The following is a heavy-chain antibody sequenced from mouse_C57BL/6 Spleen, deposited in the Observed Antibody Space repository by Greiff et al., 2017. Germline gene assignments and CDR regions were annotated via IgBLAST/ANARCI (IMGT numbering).Heavy chain of an antibody. D-gene: IGHD1-1*01. J-gene: IGHJ4*01. Sequence: VQLQQSGAELVRPGASVTLSCKASGYTFTDYEMHWVKQTPVHGLEWIGAIDPETGGTAYNQKFKGKAILTADKSSSTAYMELRSLTSEDSAVYYCTREGGALLLRGDYWGQGTSVTVSS. V-gene: IGHV1-15*01. CDR2: IDPETGGT. CDR3: TREGGALLLRGDY. CDR1: GYTFTDYE.